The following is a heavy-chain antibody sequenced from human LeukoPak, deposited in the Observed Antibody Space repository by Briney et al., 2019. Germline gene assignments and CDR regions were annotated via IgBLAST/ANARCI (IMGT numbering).Heavy chain of an antibody. J-gene: IGHJ4*02. Sequence: SETLSLTCAVYGGSFSGYYWSWIRQPPGKGLEWIGEINHSGSTNYNPSLKSRVTISVDTSKNQFSLKLSSVTAADTAVYYCARGQSLEPGIAAAGTPSFDYWGQGTLVTVSS. CDR3: ARGQSLEPGIAAAGTPSFDY. D-gene: IGHD6-13*01. V-gene: IGHV4-34*01. CDR2: INHSGST. CDR1: GGSFSGYY.